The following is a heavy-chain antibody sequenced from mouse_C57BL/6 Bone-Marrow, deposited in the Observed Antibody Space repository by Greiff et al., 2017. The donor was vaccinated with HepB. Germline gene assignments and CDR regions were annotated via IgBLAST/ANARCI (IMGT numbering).Heavy chain of an antibody. CDR3: ARHQDYDGDY. V-gene: IGHV5-6*01. J-gene: IGHJ2*01. D-gene: IGHD2-4*01. CDR1: GFTFSSYG. Sequence: DVHLVESGGDLVKPGGSLKLSCAASGFTFSSYGMSWVRQTPDKRLEWVATISSGGSYTYYPDSVKGRFTISRDNAKNTLYLQMSSLKSEDTAMYYCARHQDYDGDYWGQGTTLTVSS. CDR2: ISSGGSYT.